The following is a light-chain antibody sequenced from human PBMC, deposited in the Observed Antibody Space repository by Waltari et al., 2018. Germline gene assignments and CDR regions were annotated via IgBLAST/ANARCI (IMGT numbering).Light chain of an antibody. J-gene: IGKJ2*01. V-gene: IGKV1-5*03. CDR2: KTS. Sequence: DIEMTQSPSFLSASVGDRVTITCRASHTLNTWLARYQQKPGKPPRVLIYKTSTLETGVPSRFSGSASGTEFTLTISSLQPDDSATYYCQQYNSYSTFGQGTKLEIK. CDR1: HTLNTW. CDR3: QQYNSYST.